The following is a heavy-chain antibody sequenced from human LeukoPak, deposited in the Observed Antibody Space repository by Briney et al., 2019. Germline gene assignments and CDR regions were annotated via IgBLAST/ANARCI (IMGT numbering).Heavy chain of an antibody. Sequence: SETLSLTCTVSGGSVSSGSYYWSWIRQPPGKGLEWIGYIYYSGSTNYNPSLKSRVTISVDTSKSQFSLKLSSVTAADTAVYYCARGGLVDPTFDYWGQGTLVTVSS. J-gene: IGHJ4*02. V-gene: IGHV4-61*01. D-gene: IGHD6-19*01. CDR2: IYYSGST. CDR3: ARGGLVDPTFDY. CDR1: GGSVSSGSYY.